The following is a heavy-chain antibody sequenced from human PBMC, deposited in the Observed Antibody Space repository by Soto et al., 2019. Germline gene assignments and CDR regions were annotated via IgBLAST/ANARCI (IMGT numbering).Heavy chain of an antibody. CDR3: ARPWGIVATTLTWFDP. Sequence: QLQLQESGPGLVKPSETLSLTCTVSGGSISSSSYYWGWIRQPPGKGLEWIGSIYYSGSTYYNPSLKSRVTISVDTSKNQFSLNLSSVTAADTAVYYCARPWGIVATTLTWFDPWGQGTLVTVSS. J-gene: IGHJ5*01. V-gene: IGHV4-39*01. D-gene: IGHD5-12*01. CDR2: IYYSGST. CDR1: GGSISSSSYY.